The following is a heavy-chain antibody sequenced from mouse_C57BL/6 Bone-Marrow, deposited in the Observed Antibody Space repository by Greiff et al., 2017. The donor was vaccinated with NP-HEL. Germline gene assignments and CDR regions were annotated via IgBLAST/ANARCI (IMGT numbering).Heavy chain of an antibody. D-gene: IGHD1-1*01. Sequence: VQLKQSGPVLVKPGASVKMSCKASGYTFTDYYMNWVKQSHGKSLEWIGVINPYNGGTSYNQKFKGKATLTVDKSSSTAYMELNSLTSEDSAVYYCARGRYYYGSDYWGQGTTLTVSS. CDR3: ARGRYYYGSDY. CDR2: INPYNGGT. V-gene: IGHV1-19*01. CDR1: GYTFTDYY. J-gene: IGHJ2*01.